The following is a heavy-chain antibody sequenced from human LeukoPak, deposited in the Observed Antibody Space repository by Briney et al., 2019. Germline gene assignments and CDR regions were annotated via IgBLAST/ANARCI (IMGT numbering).Heavy chain of an antibody. D-gene: IGHD6-6*01. Sequence: ASVKVSCKASGYTFTSYGINWVRQAPGQGLEWMGGIIPIFGTANYAQKFQGRVTITTDESTSTAYMELSSLRSEDTAVYYCARMDSSYDWYFDLWGRGTLVTASS. V-gene: IGHV1-69*05. CDR2: IIPIFGTA. CDR3: ARMDSSYDWYFDL. J-gene: IGHJ2*01. CDR1: GYTFTSYG.